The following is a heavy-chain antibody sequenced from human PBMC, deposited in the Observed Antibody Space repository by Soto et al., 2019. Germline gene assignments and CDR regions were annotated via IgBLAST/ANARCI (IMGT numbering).Heavy chain of an antibody. V-gene: IGHV1-18*01. CDR1: GYTFTSYG. J-gene: IGHJ6*02. Sequence: ASVKVSCKASGYTFTSYGISWVRQAPGQGLEWMGWISAYNGNTNYAQKLQGRVTMTTDTSTSTAYMELRSLRSDDTAVYYCARGSIAARPNYYYYGMDVWGQGTTVTVSS. D-gene: IGHD6-6*01. CDR2: ISAYNGNT. CDR3: ARGSIAARPNYYYYGMDV.